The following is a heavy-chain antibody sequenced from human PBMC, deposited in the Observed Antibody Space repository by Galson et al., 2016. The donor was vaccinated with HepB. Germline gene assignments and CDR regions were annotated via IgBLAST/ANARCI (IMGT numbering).Heavy chain of an antibody. CDR2: IKQDKSEK. Sequence: SLRLSCAASGFTFSSYWMTWVRQAPGKGLEWVASIKQDKSEKYYVDSVKGRFTISRDNAQNSLYLQMNSVRAEDTAVYYCARDTDSRERSDWWGQGTLVTVSS. D-gene: IGHD3-22*01. V-gene: IGHV3-7*01. J-gene: IGHJ4*02. CDR3: ARDTDSRERSDW. CDR1: GFTFSSYW.